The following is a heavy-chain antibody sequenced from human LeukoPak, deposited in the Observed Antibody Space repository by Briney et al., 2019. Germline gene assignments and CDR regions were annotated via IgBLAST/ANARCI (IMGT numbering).Heavy chain of an antibody. V-gene: IGHV4-59*08. Sequence: SETLSLTCTVSRVSISSYYWSWIRQPPGKGLEWIGYIYYSGSTNYNPSLKSRVTISVDTSKNQFSLKLSSVTAADTAVYYCARTNYVWGGYHQDYWGQGTLVTVSS. CDR3: ARTNYVWGGYHQDY. CDR1: RVSISSYY. J-gene: IGHJ4*02. CDR2: IYYSGST. D-gene: IGHD3-16*02.